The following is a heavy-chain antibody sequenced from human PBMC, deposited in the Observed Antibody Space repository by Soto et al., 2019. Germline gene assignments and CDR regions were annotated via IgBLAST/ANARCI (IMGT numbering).Heavy chain of an antibody. V-gene: IGHV3-30-3*01. CDR2: ISYDGRNK. D-gene: IGHD6-13*01. Sequence: QVQLVESGGGVVQPGRSLRLSCAASGFTFSSYAMHWVRQAPGKGLEWVAVISYDGRNKYYADSVKGRFTVSSDNSKNTPYKQMNCLRAEDTAVDYCAIDLYSSSSYGMDVWGQGTTVTVSS. CDR3: AIDLYSSSSYGMDV. J-gene: IGHJ6*02. CDR1: GFTFSSYA.